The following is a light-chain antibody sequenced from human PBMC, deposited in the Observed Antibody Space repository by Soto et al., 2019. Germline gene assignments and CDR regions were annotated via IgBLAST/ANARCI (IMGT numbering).Light chain of an antibody. Sequence: EVVLTQSPATMSLYPGEGATLSCRASQSVSTYLAWYQQKPGQAPRLLIFEASKRATGIPDRFSGSGSGTDFTLTISRLEPEDVAVYYCQQYEAVVTFGQGTKVEI. V-gene: IGKV3-11*01. CDR3: QQYEAVVT. J-gene: IGKJ1*01. CDR2: EAS. CDR1: QSVSTY.